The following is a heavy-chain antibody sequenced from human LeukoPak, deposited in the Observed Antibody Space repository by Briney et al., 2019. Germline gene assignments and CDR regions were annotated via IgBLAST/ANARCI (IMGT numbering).Heavy chain of an antibody. CDR1: GFIFSTYA. CDR2: IRYDGSDQ. V-gene: IGHV3-30*02. CDR3: AKRGGMTTVTGGGYVDY. Sequence: GGSLRLSCAASGFIFSTYAMHWVRQAPGKGLEWVAFIRYDGSDQYYADSVKGRFTISRDDSKNTVYLQMNSLRPEDTAVYYCAKRGGMTTVTGGGYVDYWGQGTLVTVSS. D-gene: IGHD4-11*01. J-gene: IGHJ4*02.